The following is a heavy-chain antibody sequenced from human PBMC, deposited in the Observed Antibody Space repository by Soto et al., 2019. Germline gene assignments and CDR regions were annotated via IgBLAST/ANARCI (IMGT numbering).Heavy chain of an antibody. CDR1: GFTLSSYG. Sequence: GGSLRLSCAASGFTLSSYGMHWVRQAPGKGLEWVAVISYDGSNKYYADSVKGRFTISRDNSKNTLYLQMNSLRAEDTAVYYCAKDSGGAVVNGGYFDYWGQGTLVTVSS. CDR3: AKDSGGAVVNGGYFDY. D-gene: IGHD2-15*01. J-gene: IGHJ4*02. CDR2: ISYDGSNK. V-gene: IGHV3-30*18.